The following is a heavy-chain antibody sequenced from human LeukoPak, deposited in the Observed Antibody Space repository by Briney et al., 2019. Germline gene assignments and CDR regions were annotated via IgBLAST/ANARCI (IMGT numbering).Heavy chain of an antibody. V-gene: IGHV3-66*01. CDR1: GLTLSSNY. CDR3: ARYTSSPGDGMDV. CDR2: IYSGGST. Sequence: GGSLRLSCAASGLTLSSNYMIWVRQAPGKGLEWVSVIYSGGSTNYADSVKGRFTISRDNSKNTLYLQMNSLRAEDTAVYYCARYTSSPGDGMDVWGQGTTVTVSS. J-gene: IGHJ6*02. D-gene: IGHD3-16*01.